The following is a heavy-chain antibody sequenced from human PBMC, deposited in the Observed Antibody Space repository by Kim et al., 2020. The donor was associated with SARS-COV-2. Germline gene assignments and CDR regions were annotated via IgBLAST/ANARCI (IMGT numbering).Heavy chain of an antibody. V-gene: IGHV3-11*06. Sequence: GGSLRLSCAASGFTFSDYYMSWIRQAPGKGLEWVSYISSSSSYTNYADSVKGRFTISRDNAKNSLYLQMNSLRAEDTAVYYCARCGGRGYSSSWNDYWGQGTLVTVSS. CDR1: GFTFSDYY. CDR3: ARCGGRGYSSSWNDY. D-gene: IGHD6-13*01. CDR2: ISSSSSYT. J-gene: IGHJ4*02.